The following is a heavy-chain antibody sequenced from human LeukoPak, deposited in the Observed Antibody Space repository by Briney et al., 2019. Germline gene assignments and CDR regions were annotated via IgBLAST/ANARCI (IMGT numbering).Heavy chain of an antibody. CDR3: ARDGNHWEQLPFDY. D-gene: IGHD1/OR15-1a*01. CDR2: IYSSGST. Sequence: SETLSLTCTVSGGSISTYYWSWIRQPAGKGLEWIGRIYSSGSTNYNPSLKSRVTISVDTSKNQFSLKLSSVTAADTAVYYCARDGNHWEQLPFDYWGQGILVTVSS. CDR1: GGSISTYY. V-gene: IGHV4-4*07. J-gene: IGHJ4*02.